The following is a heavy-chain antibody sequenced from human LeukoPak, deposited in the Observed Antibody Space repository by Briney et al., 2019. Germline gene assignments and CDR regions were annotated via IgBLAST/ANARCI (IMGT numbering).Heavy chain of an antibody. V-gene: IGHV3-73*01. Sequence: GGSLRLSCAASGFTFSGSAMHWVRQASGKGLEWVGRIRSKANSYATAYAASVKGRFTISRDDSRNTAYLQMNSLKTEDTAVYYCTRQGGYNDGDYWGQGTLVTVSS. CDR2: IRSKANSYAT. J-gene: IGHJ4*02. CDR1: GFTFSGSA. D-gene: IGHD5-24*01. CDR3: TRQGGYNDGDY.